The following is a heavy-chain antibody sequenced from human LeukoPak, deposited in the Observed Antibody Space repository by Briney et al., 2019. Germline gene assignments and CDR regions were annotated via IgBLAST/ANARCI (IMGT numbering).Heavy chain of an antibody. Sequence: PSETLSLTCTVSGYSISSGYYWGWIRQPPGKGLEWIGSIYHSGSTYYNPSLKSRVTISVDTSKNQISLKLSSVTAADTAVYYCASSFGYCGGDCYFDYWGQGTLVTVSS. CDR2: IYHSGST. V-gene: IGHV4-38-2*02. CDR3: ASSFGYCGGDCYFDY. J-gene: IGHJ4*02. D-gene: IGHD2-21*02. CDR1: GYSISSGYY.